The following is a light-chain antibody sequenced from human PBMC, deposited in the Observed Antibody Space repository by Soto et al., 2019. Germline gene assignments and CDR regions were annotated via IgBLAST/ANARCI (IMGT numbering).Light chain of an antibody. Sequence: QSALTQPASVSGSPGQSITISCTGTSNDVGNGYDSVSWYQHHPGKAPKLIIYEVVNRPSGVSNRFSGSKSGNTASLTISGLQAEDEADYYCSSYTTDISPYAFGSGTKLTVL. J-gene: IGLJ1*01. V-gene: IGLV2-14*01. CDR3: SSYTTDISPYA. CDR2: EVV. CDR1: SNDVGNGYDS.